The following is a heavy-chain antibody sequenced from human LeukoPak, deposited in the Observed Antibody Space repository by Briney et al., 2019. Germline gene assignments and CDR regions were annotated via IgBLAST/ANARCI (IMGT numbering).Heavy chain of an antibody. CDR3: ARVGEGATDY. V-gene: IGHV3-21*01. CDR2: ISSSSSYI. CDR1: GFSFSSYS. D-gene: IGHD1-26*01. Sequence: GGTLRLSCAASGFSFSSYSMNWVRQAPGKKLEWVSSISSSSSYIYYAESVKGRFTISRDNAKNSLYLQMNSLRAEDTAVYYCARVGEGATDYWGQGTLVTVSS. J-gene: IGHJ4*02.